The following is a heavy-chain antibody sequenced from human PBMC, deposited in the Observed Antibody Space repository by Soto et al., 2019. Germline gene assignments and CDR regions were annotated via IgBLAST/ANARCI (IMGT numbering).Heavy chain of an antibody. D-gene: IGHD3-10*01. CDR1: GGSFSGYY. Sequence: PSETLSLTCAVYGGSFSGYYWSWIRQPPGKGLEWIGEINHSGSTNYNPSLKSRVTISVDTSKNQFPLKLSSVTAADTAVYYCASPYVYYGSGSSGDYWGQGTLVTV. J-gene: IGHJ4*02. CDR3: ASPYVYYGSGSSGDY. CDR2: INHSGST. V-gene: IGHV4-34*01.